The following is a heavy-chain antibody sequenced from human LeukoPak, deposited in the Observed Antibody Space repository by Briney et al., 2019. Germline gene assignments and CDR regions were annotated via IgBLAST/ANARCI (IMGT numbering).Heavy chain of an antibody. CDR2: IYYSGST. CDR1: GGSISSSSYY. V-gene: IGHV4-39*07. Sequence: SETLSLTCTVSGGSISSSSYYWGWIRQPPGKGLEWIGSIYYSGSTYYNPSLKSRVTISVDTSKNQFSLKLSSVTAADTAVYYCARGEAANVHSPYNWFDPWGQGTLVTVSS. J-gene: IGHJ5*02. D-gene: IGHD1-1*01. CDR3: ARGEAANVHSPYNWFDP.